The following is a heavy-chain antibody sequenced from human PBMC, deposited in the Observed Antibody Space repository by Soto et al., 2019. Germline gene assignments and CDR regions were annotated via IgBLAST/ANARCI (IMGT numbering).Heavy chain of an antibody. CDR1: GYTLTELS. CDR3: ATNGLRSWELLLWYFDY. V-gene: IGHV1-24*01. J-gene: IGHJ4*02. CDR2: FDPEDGEI. D-gene: IGHD1-26*01. Sequence: ASVKVSCKVSGYTLTELSIHWVRQAPGKGLEWMAGFDPEDGEIIYAQKFQGRVTMTEDTSTDTAYMELSSLRSEDTAVYYCATNGLRSWELLLWYFDYRGQGTLVTVSS.